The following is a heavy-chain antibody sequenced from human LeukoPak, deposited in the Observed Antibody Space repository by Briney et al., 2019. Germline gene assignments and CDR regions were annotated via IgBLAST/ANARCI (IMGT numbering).Heavy chain of an antibody. CDR2: IKQDGSEK. D-gene: IGHD3-16*01. V-gene: IGHV3-7*03. CDR3: ARGGGLDV. CDR1: RFTFSSYW. J-gene: IGHJ6*02. Sequence: SGGSLRLSCAASRFTFSSYWMSWVRQTPGKGLEWVASIKQDGSEKYYVDSVKGRFTISRDNAKNSLYLQMNSLRAEDTAVYFCARGGGLDVWGQGATVTVSS.